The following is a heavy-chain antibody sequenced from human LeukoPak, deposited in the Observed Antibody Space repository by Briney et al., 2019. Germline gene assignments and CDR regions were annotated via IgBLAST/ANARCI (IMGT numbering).Heavy chain of an antibody. V-gene: IGHV4-38-2*02. Sequence: SETLSLTCTVSGDSTSNGYSWGWFRPPPGKGLEWIESIYHTGTIYYNPSLKSRVTISVDTSNNQFSLKVWSVTAADTAVYYCARGRSGYGGNSGIASCDYWGQGTLVAVSS. J-gene: IGHJ4*02. CDR2: IYHTGTI. CDR1: GDSTSNGYS. CDR3: ARGRSGYGGNSGIASCDY. D-gene: IGHD4-23*01.